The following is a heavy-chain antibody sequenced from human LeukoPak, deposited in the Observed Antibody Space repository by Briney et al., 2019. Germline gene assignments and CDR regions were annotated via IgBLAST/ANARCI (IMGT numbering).Heavy chain of an antibody. D-gene: IGHD2-2*02. CDR1: GYTFTGYY. J-gene: IGHJ4*02. V-gene: IGHV1-2*02. Sequence: ASVKVSCKASGYTFTGYYMYWVRQAPGQGLEWMGWINPNNGGTNYAQKFQGRVTMTRDTSISTAYMELGRLRSDDTAVYYCAREDLYCSSTSCHTRYYFDYWGQGTLVTVSS. CDR3: AREDLYCSSTSCHTRYYFDY. CDR2: INPNNGGT.